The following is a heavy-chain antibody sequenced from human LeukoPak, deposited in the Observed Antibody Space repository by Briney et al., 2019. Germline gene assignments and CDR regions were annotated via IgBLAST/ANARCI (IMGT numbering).Heavy chain of an antibody. J-gene: IGHJ3*02. V-gene: IGHV3-21*04. CDR1: GFTFSSYS. Sequence: GGSLRLSCAASGFTFSSYSMNWIRQAPGKGLEWVSSISSSSSYIYYADSVKGRFTISRDNSKNTLFLQMNSLRAEDTAVYYCAKAPSYDAFDIWGQGTMVTVSS. D-gene: IGHD3-10*01. CDR2: ISSSSSYI. CDR3: AKAPSYDAFDI.